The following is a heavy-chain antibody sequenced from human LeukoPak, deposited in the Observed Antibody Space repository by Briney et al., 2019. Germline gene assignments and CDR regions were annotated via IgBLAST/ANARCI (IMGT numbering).Heavy chain of an antibody. CDR3: ARGSTDVYWYLDV. D-gene: IGHD1-26*01. Sequence: SEILSLTCIVSGSSVSTFYWSWLRQSPGTGLEWIGFIHDTGSTAYNPSLKSRVTISLETSKNQLSLMLTSVTAVDTAMYYCARGSTDVYWYLDVWGRGTLVTVSS. CDR2: IHDTGST. V-gene: IGHV4-59*02. CDR1: GSSVSTFY. J-gene: IGHJ2*01.